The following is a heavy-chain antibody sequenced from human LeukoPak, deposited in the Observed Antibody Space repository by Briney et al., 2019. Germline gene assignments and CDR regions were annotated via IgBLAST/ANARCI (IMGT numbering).Heavy chain of an antibody. CDR3: ASGSSSWTTLDY. CDR2: IYTSGNT. J-gene: IGHJ4*02. D-gene: IGHD6-13*01. V-gene: IGHV4-4*07. Sequence: PSETLSLTCTVSGGSIGNYCWSWIRQPAGKGLEWIGRIYTSGNTNYSPSLKSRVTMSVDKSKNQISLKLSSVAAADTAVYYCASGSSSWTTLDYWGQGTLVTVSS. CDR1: GGSIGNYC.